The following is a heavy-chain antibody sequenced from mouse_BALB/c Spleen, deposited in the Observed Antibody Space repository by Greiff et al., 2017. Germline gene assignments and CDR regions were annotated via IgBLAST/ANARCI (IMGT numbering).Heavy chain of an antibody. CDR2: IWWNDNK. CDR3: ARINYGLDY. V-gene: IGHV8-11*01. D-gene: IGHD1-2*01. Sequence: QVTLKESGPGILQPSQTLSLTCSFSGFSLSTYGIGVGWIRQPSGKGLEWLAHIWWNDNKYYNTALKSRLTISKDTSNNQVFLKIASVDTADTATYYCARINYGLDYWGQGTTLTVSS. J-gene: IGHJ2*01. CDR1: GFSLSTYGIG.